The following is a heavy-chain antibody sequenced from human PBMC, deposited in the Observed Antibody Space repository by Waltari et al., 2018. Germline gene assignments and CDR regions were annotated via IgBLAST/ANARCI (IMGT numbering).Heavy chain of an antibody. J-gene: IGHJ3*02. CDR3: ARASSRYYGAFDI. D-gene: IGHD3-10*01. CDR1: GGSISSGSYY. Sequence: QVQLQESGPGLVKPSQTLSLTCTVSGGSISSGSYYWSWIRQPAGKGLEWIGRIYTRGSTNSNPPLKSRVTISVDTSKNQFSLKLSSVTAADTAVYYCARASSRYYGAFDIWGQGTMVTVSS. V-gene: IGHV4-61*02. CDR2: IYTRGST.